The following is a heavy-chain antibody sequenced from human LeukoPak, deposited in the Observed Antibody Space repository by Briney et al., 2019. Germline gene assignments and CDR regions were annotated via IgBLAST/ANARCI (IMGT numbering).Heavy chain of an antibody. J-gene: IGHJ4*02. V-gene: IGHV3-30*18. Sequence: GSLRLSCAASGFTFSSYGMHWVRQAPGKGLEWVAVISYDGSNKYYADSVKGRFTISRDNSKNTLYLQMNSLRAEDTAVYYCAKVSNAGYYYDKSAAYFDYWGQGTLVTVS. CDR1: GFTFSSYG. CDR3: AKVSNAGYYYDKSAAYFDY. D-gene: IGHD3-22*01. CDR2: ISYDGSNK.